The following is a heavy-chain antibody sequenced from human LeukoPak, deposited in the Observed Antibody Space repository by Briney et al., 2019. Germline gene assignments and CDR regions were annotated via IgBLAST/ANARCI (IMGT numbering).Heavy chain of an antibody. V-gene: IGHV3-21*01. CDR2: ISSRSSYI. J-gene: IGHJ5*02. CDR1: GFTFSSYG. CDR3: ARVVSMGWFDP. Sequence: GGSLRLSCAASGFTFSSYGMNWVRQAPGKGLEWVSSISSRSSYIYYADSVKGRFTISRDNAQNSMFLQMNSLRVEDAAVYYCARVVSMGWFDPWGQGTLVTVSS.